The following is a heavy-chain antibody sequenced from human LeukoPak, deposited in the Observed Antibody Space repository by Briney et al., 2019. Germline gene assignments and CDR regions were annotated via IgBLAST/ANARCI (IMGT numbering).Heavy chain of an antibody. V-gene: IGHV4-34*01. CDR2: INHSGST. D-gene: IGHD2-2*02. J-gene: IGHJ4*02. CDR1: GGSFSGYY. Sequence: SETLSLTCAVYGGSFSGYYWSWIRQPPGKGLEWIGEINHSGSTNYNPSLKSRVTISVDTSKNQFSLKLSSVTAADTAVYYCASRRGVVPAAISTSFDYWGRGTLVTVSS. CDR3: ASRRGVVPAAISTSFDY.